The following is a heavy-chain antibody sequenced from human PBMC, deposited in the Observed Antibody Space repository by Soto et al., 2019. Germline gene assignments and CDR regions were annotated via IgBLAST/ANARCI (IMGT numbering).Heavy chain of an antibody. Sequence: VGSLRLSCAASGFTFSSYSMNWVRQAPGKGLEWVSSISSSGGSTYYADSVKGRFTISRDNSKNTLYLQMNSLRAEDTAVYYCASYRYFDWLSRRAFDPWGQGTLVPVSS. CDR1: GFTFSSYS. CDR2: ISSSGGST. J-gene: IGHJ5*02. D-gene: IGHD3-9*01. V-gene: IGHV3-23*01. CDR3: ASYRYFDWLSRRAFDP.